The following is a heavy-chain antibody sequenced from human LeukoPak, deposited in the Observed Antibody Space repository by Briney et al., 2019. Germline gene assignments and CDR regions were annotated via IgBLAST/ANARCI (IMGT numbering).Heavy chain of an antibody. CDR3: AKDVPNCSSTSCPFDY. J-gene: IGHJ4*02. V-gene: IGHV3-30*02. CDR2: IRYDGSNK. CDR1: GFTFSTYG. Sequence: GRSLRLSCAASGFTFSTYGMHWVRQAPGKGLEWVAFIRYDGSNKYYADSVKGRFAISRDNSKNTLYLQMNSLRAEDTAVYYCAKDVPNCSSTSCPFDYWGQGTLVTVSS. D-gene: IGHD2-2*01.